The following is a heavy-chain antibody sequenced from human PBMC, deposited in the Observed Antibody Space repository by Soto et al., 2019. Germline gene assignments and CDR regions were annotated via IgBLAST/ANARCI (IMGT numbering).Heavy chain of an antibody. CDR1: GFTFSSYW. J-gene: IGHJ4*02. Sequence: EVQLVESGGGLVQPGGSLRLSCAASGFTFSSYWMSWVRQAPGKGLEWVANIKQDGSEKYYVDSVKGRFTISRDNAKNALYLQMNSLRAEDTAVYYCARIGNYIWGSYRSTDYWGQGTLVTVSS. CDR3: ARIGNYIWGSYRSTDY. D-gene: IGHD3-16*02. CDR2: IKQDGSEK. V-gene: IGHV3-7*01.